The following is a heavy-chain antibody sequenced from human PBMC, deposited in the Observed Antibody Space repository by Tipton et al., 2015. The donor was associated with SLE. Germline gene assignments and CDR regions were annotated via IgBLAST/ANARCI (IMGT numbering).Heavy chain of an antibody. CDR1: EFTFSSYA. Sequence: SLRLSCAASEFTFSSYAMNWVRQAPGKGLEWVSAISGSGGSTYYADSVKGRFTISRDNSKNTLYLQMNSLRAEDTAVYYCAKEPGAAAGTGYWGQGTLVTVSS. V-gene: IGHV3-23*01. J-gene: IGHJ4*02. D-gene: IGHD6-13*01. CDR3: AKEPGAAAGTGY. CDR2: ISGSGGST.